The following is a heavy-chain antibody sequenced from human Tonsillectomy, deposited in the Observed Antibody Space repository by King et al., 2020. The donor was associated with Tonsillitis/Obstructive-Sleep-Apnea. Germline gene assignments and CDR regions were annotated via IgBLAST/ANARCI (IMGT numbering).Heavy chain of an antibody. CDR1: GFSLSNARMG. V-gene: IGHV2-26*01. D-gene: IGHD2-2*01. Sequence: TLKESGPVLVKPPETLTLTCTVSGFSLSNARMGVSWIRQPPGKALEWLAHIFSNDEKSYTTSLKSRLTISKDTSKSQVVLTMANMDPVDTATYYCARLVVPAASQPDPHYYYYMDVWGKGTTVTVSS. J-gene: IGHJ6*03. CDR2: IFSNDEK. CDR3: ARLVVPAASQPDPHYYYYMDV.